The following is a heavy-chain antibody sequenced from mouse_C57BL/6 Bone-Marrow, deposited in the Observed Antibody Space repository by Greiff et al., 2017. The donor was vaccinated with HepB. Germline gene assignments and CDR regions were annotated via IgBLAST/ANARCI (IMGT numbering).Heavy chain of an antibody. CDR2: IYPGSGST. Sequence: QVQLQQPGAELVKPGASVKMSCKASGYTFTSYWITWVKQRPGQGLEWIGDIYPGSGSTNYNEKFKSKATLTVDKSSSTAYMQLSSLTSEDSAVYYCARDSVVDYAMDYWGQGTSVTVSS. V-gene: IGHV1-55*01. D-gene: IGHD1-1*01. CDR1: GYTFTSYW. CDR3: ARDSVVDYAMDY. J-gene: IGHJ4*01.